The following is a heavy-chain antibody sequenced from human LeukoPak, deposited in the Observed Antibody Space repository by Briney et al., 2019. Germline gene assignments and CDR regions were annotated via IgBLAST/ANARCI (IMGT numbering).Heavy chain of an antibody. Sequence: SVKVSCKASGGTFSSYAISWVRQAPGQGLEWMGGIIPIFGTANYAQKFQGRVTITADESTSTAYMELSSLRSEDTAVYYCARLRGYYYYMDVWGKGTTVTVSS. D-gene: IGHD4-17*01. V-gene: IGHV1-69*01. CDR1: GGTFSSYA. CDR2: IIPIFGTA. J-gene: IGHJ6*03. CDR3: ARLRGYYYYMDV.